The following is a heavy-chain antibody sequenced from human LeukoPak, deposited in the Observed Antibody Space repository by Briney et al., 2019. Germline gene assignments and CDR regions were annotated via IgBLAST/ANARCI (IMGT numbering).Heavy chain of an antibody. CDR2: ISYDGSNK. V-gene: IGHV3-30*03. CDR3: ARDPRRLYIVVVPAAIDY. J-gene: IGHJ4*02. CDR1: GFTFSSYG. D-gene: IGHD2-2*01. Sequence: GGSLRLSCAASGFTFSSYGMHWVRQAPGKGLEWVAVISYDGSNKYYADSVKGRFTISRDNSKNTLYLQMNSLRAEDTAVYYCARDPRRLYIVVVPAAIDYWGQGTLVTVSS.